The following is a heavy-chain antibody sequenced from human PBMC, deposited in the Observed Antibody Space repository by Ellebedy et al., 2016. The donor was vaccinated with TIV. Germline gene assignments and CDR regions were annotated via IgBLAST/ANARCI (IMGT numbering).Heavy chain of an antibody. V-gene: IGHV3-21*01. CDR1: GFVFSSYT. Sequence: GESLKISCAASGFVFSSYTMNWVRQAPGKGLEWVSSISSSGNYRYHGDSVKGRFTISRDNAKNSLYLQMNSLRAEDTAVYYCAREKSGHKWNDGFDSWGQGTLVTVSS. J-gene: IGHJ4*02. CDR2: ISSSGNYR. CDR3: AREKSGHKWNDGFDS. D-gene: IGHD1-1*01.